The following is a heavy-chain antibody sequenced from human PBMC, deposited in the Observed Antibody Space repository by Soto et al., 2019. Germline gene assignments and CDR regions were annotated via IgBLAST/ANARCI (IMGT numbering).Heavy chain of an antibody. D-gene: IGHD2-2*01. CDR3: ARDRGVVPAASQYYFDY. Sequence: ASVKVSCMASGYTFTSYYMHWVRQAPGQGLGWMGIINPSGGSTSYAQKFQGRVTMTRDTSTSTVYMELSSLRSEDTAVYYCARDRGVVPAASQYYFDYWGQGPLVTVSS. J-gene: IGHJ4*02. V-gene: IGHV1-46*01. CDR1: GYTFTSYY. CDR2: INPSGGST.